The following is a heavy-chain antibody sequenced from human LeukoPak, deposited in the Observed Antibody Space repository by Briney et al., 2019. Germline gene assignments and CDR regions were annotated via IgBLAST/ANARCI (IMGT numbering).Heavy chain of an antibody. Sequence: ASVKVSCKASGYTFTSYGISWVRQAPGQGLEWMGWISAYNGNTNYVQKLQGRVTMTTDTSTSTAYMELRSLRSDDTAVYYCARADIVATIGGFDYWGQGTLVTVSS. CDR2: ISAYNGNT. CDR1: GYTFTSYG. J-gene: IGHJ4*02. CDR3: ARADIVATIGGFDY. V-gene: IGHV1-18*01. D-gene: IGHD5-12*01.